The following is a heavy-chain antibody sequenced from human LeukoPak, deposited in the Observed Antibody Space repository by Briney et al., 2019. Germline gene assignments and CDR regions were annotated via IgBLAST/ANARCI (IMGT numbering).Heavy chain of an antibody. CDR1: GYTFTGYY. V-gene: IGHV1-2*06. J-gene: IGHJ5*02. CDR3: ARVRGISRWTNWFDP. CDR2: INPNSGGT. Sequence: ASVKVSCKASGYTFTGYYMHWVRQAPGQGLEWMGRINPNSGGTNYAQKFQGRVTMTRDTSISTAYMELSRLRSDDTAVYYCARVRGISRWTNWFDPWGQGTLVSVSS. D-gene: IGHD3-16*01.